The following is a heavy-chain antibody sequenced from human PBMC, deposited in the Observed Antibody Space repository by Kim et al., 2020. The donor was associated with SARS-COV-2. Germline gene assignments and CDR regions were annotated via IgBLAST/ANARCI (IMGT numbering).Heavy chain of an antibody. CDR3: ARGDDGWTHVPPMDV. V-gene: IGHV1-3*01. CDR1: GFTLSGYG. D-gene: IGHD6-19*01. Sequence: ASVKVSCKTSGFTLSGYGLHWVRQAPGQSLEWLGWINGGSGNTYYSQKYLGRAVFTRDTPANTVTMELRSLTSEDTAIYYCARGDDGWTHVPPMDVWGQGTSVTVFS. J-gene: IGHJ6*02. CDR2: INGGSGNT.